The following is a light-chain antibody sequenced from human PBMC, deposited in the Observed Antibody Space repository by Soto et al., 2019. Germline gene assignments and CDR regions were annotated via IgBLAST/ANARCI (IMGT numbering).Light chain of an antibody. V-gene: IGKV1-5*03. Sequence: IRLTQSPSTLPGSVGDRVTITCRASQTVXSWLVWYQQKPGKAPKLLXDKASTLTRGGPSRLSGSGSGTEFTLTISSLQHADFVAYYCQHYKSDSEAFGQGTKVDI. J-gene: IGKJ1*01. CDR3: QHYKSDSEA. CDR1: QTVXSW. CDR2: KAS.